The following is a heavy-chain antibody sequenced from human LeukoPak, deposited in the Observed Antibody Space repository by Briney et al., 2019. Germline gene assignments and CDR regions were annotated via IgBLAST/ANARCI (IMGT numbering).Heavy chain of an antibody. J-gene: IGHJ4*02. CDR1: GFTFNNYG. CDR2: IRYDGSNK. V-gene: IGHV3-30*02. Sequence: PGGSLRLSCAASGFTFNNYGMHWVRQAPGKGLEWVAFIRYDGSNKYYADSVKGRFTISRDNSKNTLYLQMNSLRAEDTAVYYCAKDQRIAAACDYWGQGTLVTVSS. CDR3: AKDQRIAAACDY. D-gene: IGHD6-13*01.